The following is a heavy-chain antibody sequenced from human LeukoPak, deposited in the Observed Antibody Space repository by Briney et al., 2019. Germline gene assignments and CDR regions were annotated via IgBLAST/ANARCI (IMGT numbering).Heavy chain of an antibody. CDR2: ISHSGST. D-gene: IGHD2-15*01. Sequence: PSETLSLTCAVYGGSFSGYYWSWIRQPPGKGLEWIGEISHSGSTNYNPSLKSRVTISVDTSKNQFSLKLSSVTAADTAVYYCARDGGYCSGGSCSDAFDIWGQGTMVTVSS. CDR1: GGSFSGYY. CDR3: ARDGGYCSGGSCSDAFDI. V-gene: IGHV4-34*01. J-gene: IGHJ3*02.